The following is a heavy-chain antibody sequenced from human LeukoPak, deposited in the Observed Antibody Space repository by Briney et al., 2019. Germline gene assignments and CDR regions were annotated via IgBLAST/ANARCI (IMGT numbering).Heavy chain of an antibody. CDR1: GGSISSGSYY. J-gene: IGHJ5*02. Sequence: PSQTLSLTCTVSGGSISSGSYYWSWIRQPAGKGLEWIGRIYTSGSTNYNPSLKSRVTISVDTSKNQFSLKLSSVTAADTAVYYCARRHIGYCSGGSCWGYNWFDPWGQGTLVTVSS. D-gene: IGHD2-15*01. CDR3: ARRHIGYCSGGSCWGYNWFDP. CDR2: IYTSGST. V-gene: IGHV4-61*02.